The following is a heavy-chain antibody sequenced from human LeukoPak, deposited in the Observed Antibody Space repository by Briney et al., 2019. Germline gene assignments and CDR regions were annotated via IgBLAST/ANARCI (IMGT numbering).Heavy chain of an antibody. J-gene: IGHJ4*02. D-gene: IGHD5-18*01. V-gene: IGHV3-30*18. CDR3: AKEENTAANS. CDR2: ISYDGSYE. Sequence: GGSLRLSCAASGFTFSAFGMHWDRQAPGKGLEWVAVISYDGSYEYFADSVKGRFTTSRDNSKNTLYLQISSLRAGDTAMYYCAKEENTAANSWGQGTLVTVSS. CDR1: GFTFSAFG.